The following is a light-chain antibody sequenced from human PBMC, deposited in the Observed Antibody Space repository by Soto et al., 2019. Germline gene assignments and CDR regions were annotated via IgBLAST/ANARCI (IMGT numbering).Light chain of an antibody. Sequence: QSALTQPPSASGSPGQSVTISCSGTSSDIGDHNLVSWYQQHPGKAPKLLIWGVTNRPSGVPHRFSGSKSGNTASLTVSGLRAEDEADYYCSSYAGSDNYVFGTGTKLTVL. J-gene: IGLJ1*01. CDR2: GVT. CDR1: SSDIGDHNL. CDR3: SSYAGSDNYV. V-gene: IGLV2-8*01.